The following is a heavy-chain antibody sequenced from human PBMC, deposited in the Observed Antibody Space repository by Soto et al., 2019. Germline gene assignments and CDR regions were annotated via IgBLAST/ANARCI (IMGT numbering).Heavy chain of an antibody. CDR3: ATDGSYAQHV. V-gene: IGHV3-74*01. CDR1: GFTFSNTW. CDR2: INSDGTTT. D-gene: IGHD2-2*01. Sequence: EVQLVVSGGGLVQPGGSLRLSCAASGFTFSNTWMHWVRQAPGKGLVWVSHINSDGTTTTYADSVKGRFTISRDNAKNTVHLQMNSLSAEDTAVYYCATDGSYAQHVWGQGTTVTVSS. J-gene: IGHJ6*02.